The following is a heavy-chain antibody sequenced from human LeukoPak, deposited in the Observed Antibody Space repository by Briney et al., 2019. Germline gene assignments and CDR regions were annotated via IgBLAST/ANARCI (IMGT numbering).Heavy chain of an antibody. CDR2: IHHSGST. Sequence: SGTLSLTCAVSGDSISSGNWWSWVRQPPGKGLEWIGEIHHSGSTNYNPSLKSRVTISVDKPSNQLSLKMTSVTAADTAVYYCARGLVDTGRSRFDYWGQGTLVTVSS. J-gene: IGHJ4*02. CDR1: GDSISSGNW. CDR3: ARGLVDTGRSRFDY. V-gene: IGHV4-4*02. D-gene: IGHD5-12*01.